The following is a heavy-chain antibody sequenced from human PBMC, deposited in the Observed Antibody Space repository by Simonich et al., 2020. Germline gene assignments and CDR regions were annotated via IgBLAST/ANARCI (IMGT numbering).Heavy chain of an antibody. J-gene: IGHJ4*02. CDR3: ARHYYGDYYFDY. Sequence: EVQLVESGGGLVQPGGSLRLSCAASGFTFSSYEMNWVRQAPGKGLEWVSYNSSSGSTIYYADSGKGRFTISRDNAKNSLYLQMNSLRAEDTAVYYCARHYYGDYYFDYWGQGTLVTVSS. D-gene: IGHD4-17*01. CDR2: NSSSGSTI. V-gene: IGHV3-48*03. CDR1: GFTFSSYE.